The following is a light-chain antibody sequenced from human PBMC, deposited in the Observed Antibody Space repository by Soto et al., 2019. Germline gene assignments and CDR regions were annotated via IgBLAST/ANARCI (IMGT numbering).Light chain of an antibody. V-gene: IGKV3-20*01. Sequence: EIVLTQSPATLSLSPGERATLSCRASQSVSSYLAWYQQKPGQAPRLLIYGASRRATGIPDTFSGSGSGTDFTLTISRLEPEDFAVYYCQLYGDSPMYTFGQGTKLEIK. J-gene: IGKJ2*01. CDR3: QLYGDSPMYT. CDR2: GAS. CDR1: QSVSSY.